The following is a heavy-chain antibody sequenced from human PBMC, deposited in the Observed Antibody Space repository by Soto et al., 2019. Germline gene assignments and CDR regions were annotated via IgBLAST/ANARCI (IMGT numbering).Heavy chain of an antibody. CDR3: VRDDELSLGC. CDR2: INTDGSVT. Sequence: EVQLVGSGGGLIQPGESLRLSCAASGFTFTTYWMHWVRRAPGKGLVWVSTINTDGSVTRYADSVKGRFTISRDNAKNAMYLQMNSLRVEDTAVYFCVRDDELSLGCWGPETRVTVSS. J-gene: IGHJ4*02. CDR1: GFTFTTYW. V-gene: IGHV3-74*01.